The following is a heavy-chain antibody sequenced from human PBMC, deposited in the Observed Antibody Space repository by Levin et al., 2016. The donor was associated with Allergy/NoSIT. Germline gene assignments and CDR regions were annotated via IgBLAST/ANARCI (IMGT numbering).Heavy chain of an antibody. CDR3: ARDSEQSGGGWTMCAFDI. Sequence: SVKVSCKASGGTFSSYAISWVRQAPGQGLEWMGGIIPIFGTANYAQKFQGRVTITADESTSTAYMELSSLISEDTAVYYCARDSEQSGGGWTMCAFDIWGQGTMVTVSS. CDR2: IIPIFGTA. J-gene: IGHJ3*02. D-gene: IGHD3-16*01. CDR1: GGTFSSYA. V-gene: IGHV1-69*13.